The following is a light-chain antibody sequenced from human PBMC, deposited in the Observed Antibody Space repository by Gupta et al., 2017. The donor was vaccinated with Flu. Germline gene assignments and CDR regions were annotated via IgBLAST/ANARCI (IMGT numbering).Light chain of an antibody. J-gene: IGLJ1*01. Sequence: QSALTQPPPVSGSPGQSVTISCTGTGSDVGTYNRVSWYRQPPGTAPKLIIYEVSNRPSGVPDRFSGSKSGNTASLTISGLQGEDEADYYCSSYTTSYTFVFGTGTKVTVL. CDR1: GSDVGTYNR. CDR2: EVS. V-gene: IGLV2-18*02. CDR3: SSYTTSYTFV.